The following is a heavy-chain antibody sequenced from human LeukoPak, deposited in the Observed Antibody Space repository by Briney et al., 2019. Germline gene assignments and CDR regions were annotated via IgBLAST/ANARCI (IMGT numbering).Heavy chain of an antibody. Sequence: SETLSLTCTVSGGSISSSSYYWGWIRQPPGKGLEWIGSIYYSGSTYYNPSLKSRVTISVDTSKNQFSLKLSSVTAADKAVYYCARHADPLRQQLARGGDYWGQGTLVTVSS. D-gene: IGHD6-13*01. J-gene: IGHJ4*02. CDR3: ARHADPLRQQLARGGDY. CDR2: IYYSGST. V-gene: IGHV4-39*01. CDR1: GGSISSSSYY.